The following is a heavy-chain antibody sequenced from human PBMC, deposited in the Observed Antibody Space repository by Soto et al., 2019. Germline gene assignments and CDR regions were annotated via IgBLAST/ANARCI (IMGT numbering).Heavy chain of an antibody. V-gene: IGHV3-53*01. J-gene: IGHJ2*01. D-gene: IGHD4-17*01. Sequence: GGSLRLSCAASGFTVSSNYMSWVRQAPGKGLEWVSVIYSGGSTYYADSVKGRFTISRDNSKNTLYLQMNSLRAEDTAVYYCARTLTTVTTLYYWYFDLWGRGTLVTVSS. CDR2: IYSGGST. CDR1: GFTVSSNY. CDR3: ARTLTTVTTLYYWYFDL.